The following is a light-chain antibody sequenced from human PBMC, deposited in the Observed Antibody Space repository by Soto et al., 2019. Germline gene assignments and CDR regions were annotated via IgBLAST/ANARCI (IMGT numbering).Light chain of an antibody. J-gene: IGLJ1*01. Sequence: QSVLTQPASVSGSPGQSITISCTGTSSDVGGYNYVSWYQQHPGKAPKFMIYDVSNRPSGVSNRFSGSKSGNTASLTISGLQAEYEVDYYCSSYTTSNTRQIVFGTGTKVTVL. V-gene: IGLV2-14*01. CDR2: DVS. CDR3: SSYTTSNTRQIV. CDR1: SSDVGGYNY.